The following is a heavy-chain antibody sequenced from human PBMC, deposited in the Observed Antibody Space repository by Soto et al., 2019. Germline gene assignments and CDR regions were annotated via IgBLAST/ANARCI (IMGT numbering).Heavy chain of an antibody. J-gene: IGHJ6*02. V-gene: IGHV3-33*01. CDR1: GFTFSSYG. CDR3: ARDTPLWFGRTYGMDV. Sequence: QVQLVESGGGVVQPGRSLRLSCAASGFTFSSYGMHWVRQAPGKGLEWVAVIWYDGSNKYYADSVKGRFTISRDNSKNTLYLQMNSLRAEDTAVYYCARDTPLWFGRTYGMDVWGQGTTVTVSS. D-gene: IGHD3-10*01. CDR2: IWYDGSNK.